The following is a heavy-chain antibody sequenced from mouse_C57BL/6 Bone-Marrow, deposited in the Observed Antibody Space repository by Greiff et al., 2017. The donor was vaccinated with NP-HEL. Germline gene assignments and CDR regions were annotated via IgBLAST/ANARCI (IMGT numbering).Heavy chain of an antibody. D-gene: IGHD2-3*01. CDR3: ARPGDDYYLPWFAY. CDR2: IYPGDGDT. CDR1: GYAFSSSW. V-gene: IGHV1-82*01. J-gene: IGHJ3*01. Sequence: VQLQQSGPELVKPGASVKISCKASGYAFSSSWMNWVKQRPGKGLEWIGRIYPGDGDTNYNGKFKGKATLTADKSSSTAYMQLSSLTSEDSAVYFCARPGDDYYLPWFAYWGQGTLVTVSA.